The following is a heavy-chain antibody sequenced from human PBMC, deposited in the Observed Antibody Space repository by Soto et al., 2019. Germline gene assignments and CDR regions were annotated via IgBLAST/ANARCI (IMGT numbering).Heavy chain of an antibody. CDR3: ARSLSGDDYYYYGMDV. CDR1: GFTFSSYS. Sequence: PGGSLSLSCAASGFTFSSYSMNWVRQPPGKGLEWVSSISSSSSYIYYADSVKGRFTISRDNAKNSLYLQMNSLRAEDTAVYYCARSLSGDDYYYYGMDVWGQGTTVTVSS. V-gene: IGHV3-21*01. J-gene: IGHJ6*02. CDR2: ISSSSSYI. D-gene: IGHD3-10*01.